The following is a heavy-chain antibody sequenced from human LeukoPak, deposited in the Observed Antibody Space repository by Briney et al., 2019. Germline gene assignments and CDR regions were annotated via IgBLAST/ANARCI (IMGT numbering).Heavy chain of an antibody. CDR2: IKSKTEGGTT. Sequence: GGSLRLSCAASGFTFNNAWMNWVRQAPGKGLEWVGRIKSKTEGGTTDYAAPVKGRFTISRDDSKNTLYLQMNSLKTEDTAVYSCTTRGTVPHFDYWGQGTLVTVSS. CDR3: TTRGTVPHFDY. V-gene: IGHV3-15*01. D-gene: IGHD1-1*01. J-gene: IGHJ4*02. CDR1: GFTFNNAW.